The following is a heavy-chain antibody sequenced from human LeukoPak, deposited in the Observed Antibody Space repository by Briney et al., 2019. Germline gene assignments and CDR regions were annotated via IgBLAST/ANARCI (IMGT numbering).Heavy chain of an antibody. Sequence: APETLSLTCTVSGGSISSYYWSWIRQPPGKGLEWIGYIYYSGSTNYNPSLKSRVTISVDTSKNQFSLKLSSVTAADTAVYYCARAPYSSSWYEAWGQGTLVTVSS. J-gene: IGHJ5*02. V-gene: IGHV4-59*01. CDR1: GGSISSYY. D-gene: IGHD6-13*01. CDR3: ARAPYSSSWYEA. CDR2: IYYSGST.